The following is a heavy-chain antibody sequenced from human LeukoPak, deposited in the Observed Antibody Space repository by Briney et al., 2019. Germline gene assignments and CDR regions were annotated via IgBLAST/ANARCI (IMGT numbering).Heavy chain of an antibody. V-gene: IGHV3-48*02. J-gene: IGHJ5*02. CDR1: GFTFSNHG. CDR2: ITSSSSTI. CDR3: ARRVSTGNVYSWFDP. Sequence: PGGSLRLSCAASGFTFSNHGMHWARQAPGKGLEWIPYITSSSSTIYYADSVKGRFTISRDNAKNSLYLQMNSLRHEDTAVYYCARRVSTGNVYSWFDPWGQGTLVTVSS. D-gene: IGHD3-9*01.